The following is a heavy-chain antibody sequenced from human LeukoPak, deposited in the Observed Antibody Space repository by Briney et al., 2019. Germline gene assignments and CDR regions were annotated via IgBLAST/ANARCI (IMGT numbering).Heavy chain of an antibody. Sequence: GESLRLSCVASGFTFNTYNMNWVRQAPGKGLEWVSSIASSSSYIYYADSVKGRFTISRDNAKSSLYLQMNSLRDEDTAVYYCARDPYSGNYGDYYYYYMDVWGKGTTVTISS. CDR3: ARDPYSGNYGDYYYYYMDV. CDR1: GFTFNTYN. CDR2: IASSSSYI. V-gene: IGHV3-21*01. J-gene: IGHJ6*03. D-gene: IGHD1-26*01.